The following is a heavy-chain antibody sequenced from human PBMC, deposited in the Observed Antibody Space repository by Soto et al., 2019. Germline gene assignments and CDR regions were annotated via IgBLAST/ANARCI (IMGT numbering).Heavy chain of an antibody. D-gene: IGHD2-2*01. Sequence: QVQLVQSGAEVKKPGSSVKVSCKASGGTFSTFGLSWVRQAPGQGLEWMGGIIPMFGPANYAQQFQGRVTITADESTSTAYMELSSLRSEDTAVYYCARAGYCISSTCYALDYWGQGTLVTVSS. V-gene: IGHV1-69*12. CDR2: IIPMFGPA. J-gene: IGHJ4*02. CDR3: ARAGYCISSTCYALDY. CDR1: GGTFSTFG.